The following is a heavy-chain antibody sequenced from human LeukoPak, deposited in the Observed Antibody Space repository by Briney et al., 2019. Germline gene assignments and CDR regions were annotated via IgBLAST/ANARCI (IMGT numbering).Heavy chain of an antibody. CDR3: ARDNRPRVSPDYDFWTGSFFDY. J-gene: IGHJ4*02. CDR1: GFTLSNYA. D-gene: IGHD3-3*01. CDR2: MSFDGSNK. V-gene: IGHV3-30-3*01. Sequence: PGGSLRLSCAASGFTLSNYAIHWVRQAPGKGLEWVAVMSFDGSNKYYADSVKGRFTISRDNSKNTQYLQMNSLRAEDTAVYYCARDNRPRVSPDYDFWTGSFFDYWGQGTLVTVSS.